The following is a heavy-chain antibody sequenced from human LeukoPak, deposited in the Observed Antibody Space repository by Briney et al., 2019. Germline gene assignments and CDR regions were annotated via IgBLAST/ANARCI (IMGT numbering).Heavy chain of an antibody. D-gene: IGHD1-26*01. CDR3: ARQPCSGSYDYYMDV. Sequence: PSETLSLTCTVSGGSISSSSYYWGWIRQPPGKGLEWIGSIYYSGSTYYNPSLKSRVTISVDTSKNQFSLKLSSVTAADTAVYYCARQPCSGSYDYYMDVWGKGTTVTVSS. V-gene: IGHV4-39*01. J-gene: IGHJ6*03. CDR1: GGSISSSSYY. CDR2: IYYSGST.